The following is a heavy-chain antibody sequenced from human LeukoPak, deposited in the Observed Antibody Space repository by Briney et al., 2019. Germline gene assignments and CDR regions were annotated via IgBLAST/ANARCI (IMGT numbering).Heavy chain of an antibody. V-gene: IGHV3-11*04. Sequence: PGGSLRLSCAASGFTFSDYHMSWIRQAPGKGLEWVSYISSSGGTISYADSVKGRFTISRDNAKNSVYLQMNSLRPEDTAVYYCSRDRLGGLDLWGQGTLVTVSS. D-gene: IGHD5-12*01. CDR2: ISSSGGTI. CDR3: SRDRLGGLDL. J-gene: IGHJ5*02. CDR1: GFTFSDYH.